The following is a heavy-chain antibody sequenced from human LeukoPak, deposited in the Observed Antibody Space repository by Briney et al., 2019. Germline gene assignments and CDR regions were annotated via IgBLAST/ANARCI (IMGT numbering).Heavy chain of an antibody. J-gene: IGHJ4*02. D-gene: IGHD6-19*01. V-gene: IGHV3-43*01. CDR3: AKSSQIAVAYFDY. CDR2: ISWDGGST. Sequence: GGSLRLSCAASGFTFDDYTMHWVRQAPGKGLEWVSLISWDGGSTYYADSVKGRFTISRDNSKNSLYLQMSSLRTENTALYYCAKSSQIAVAYFDYWGQGTLVTVSS. CDR1: GFTFDDYT.